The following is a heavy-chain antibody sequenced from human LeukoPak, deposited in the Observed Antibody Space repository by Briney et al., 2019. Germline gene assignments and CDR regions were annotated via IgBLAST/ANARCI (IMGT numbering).Heavy chain of an antibody. CDR1: GGSISSGSYY. J-gene: IGHJ3*02. D-gene: IGHD2-2*02. CDR2: IYTSGST. CDR3: ARADLYCSSTSCYTISAFDI. V-gene: IGHV4-61*02. Sequence: SETLSLTCTVSGGSISSGSYYWSWIRQPAGKGLEWIERIYTSGSTNYHPSLKSRVTISVDTSKNQFSLKLSSVTAADTAVYYCARADLYCSSTSCYTISAFDIWGQGTMVTVSS.